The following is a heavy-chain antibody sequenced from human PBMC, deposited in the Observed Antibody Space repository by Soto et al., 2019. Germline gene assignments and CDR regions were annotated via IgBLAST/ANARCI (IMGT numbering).Heavy chain of an antibody. CDR2: ISYDGSNK. Sequence: GGSLRLSCAASGFTFSSYAMHWVRQTPGKGLEWVAVISYDGSNKYYADSVKGRFTISRDNSKNTLYLQMNSLRAEDTAVYYCARVSHQHYSSSWYYFDYWGQGTLVTVSS. J-gene: IGHJ4*02. D-gene: IGHD6-13*01. V-gene: IGHV3-30-3*01. CDR3: ARVSHQHYSSSWYYFDY. CDR1: GFTFSSYA.